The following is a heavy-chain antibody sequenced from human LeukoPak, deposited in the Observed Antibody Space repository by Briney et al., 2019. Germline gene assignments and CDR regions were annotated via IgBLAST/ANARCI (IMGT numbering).Heavy chain of an antibody. V-gene: IGHV3-74*01. D-gene: IGHD2-2*01. J-gene: IGHJ1*01. CDR2: INSDGSST. CDR1: GFTFSTYW. Sequence: PGGSLRLSCAASGFTFSTYWMHWVRQTPGKGLVWVSRINSDGSSTSYADSVKGRFTISRDNAKNTLYLQMSSLRAEDTAVYYCARDYGCSSTSCYAGAEYFQHWGQGTLVTVSS. CDR3: ARDYGCSSTSCYAGAEYFQH.